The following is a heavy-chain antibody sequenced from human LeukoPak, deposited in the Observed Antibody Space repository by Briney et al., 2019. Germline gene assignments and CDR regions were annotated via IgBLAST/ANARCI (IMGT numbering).Heavy chain of an antibody. V-gene: IGHV3-30*03. J-gene: IGHJ4*02. CDR1: GFTFSSYG. CDR2: LSYDVSNK. Sequence: PGGSLRLSCAASGFTFSSYGMHWVRQAPGKGLEWVAVLSYDVSNKYYADSVKGRFTISRDNSKNTLYLQMNSLRAEDTAVYYCARADYDTSGSDYWGQGTLVTVSS. D-gene: IGHD3-22*01. CDR3: ARADYDTSGSDY.